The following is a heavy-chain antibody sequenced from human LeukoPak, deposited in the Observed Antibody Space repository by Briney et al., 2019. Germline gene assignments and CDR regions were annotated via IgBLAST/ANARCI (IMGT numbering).Heavy chain of an antibody. CDR2: IYYSGST. Sequence: SETLSLTCTVSGGSISSYYWSWIRQPPGKGLEWIGYIYYSGSTNYNPSLTSRVTISVDTSKNQFSLKLSSVTAADTAVYYCARDQVAYCGGDCGGFDPWGQGTLVTVSS. J-gene: IGHJ5*02. V-gene: IGHV4-59*01. CDR3: ARDQVAYCGGDCGGFDP. D-gene: IGHD2-21*02. CDR1: GGSISSYY.